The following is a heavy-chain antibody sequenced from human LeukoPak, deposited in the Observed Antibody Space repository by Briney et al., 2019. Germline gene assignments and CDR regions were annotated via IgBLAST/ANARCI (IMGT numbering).Heavy chain of an antibody. Sequence: SETLSLTCVVSGGSISSTNWWSWVRQPPGKGLEWIGEIYHSGSTNYNPSLKSRVIISVDKSKNQFSLKLSSVTAADTAVYYCARDSGTTGEVQFNRSGQRPLLTVSS. J-gene: IGHJ5*02. CDR3: ARDSGTTGEVQFNR. CDR1: GGSISSTNW. D-gene: IGHD3-10*01. CDR2: IYHSGST. V-gene: IGHV4-4*02.